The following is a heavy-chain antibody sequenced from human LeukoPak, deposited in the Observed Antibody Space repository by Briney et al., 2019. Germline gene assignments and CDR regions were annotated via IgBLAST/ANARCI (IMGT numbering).Heavy chain of an antibody. CDR1: GGSFSGYY. Sequence: SETLSLTCAVYGGSFSGYYWSWIRQPPGKGLEWIGEINHSGSTNYNPSLKSRVTISVDTSKNQFSLKLSSVTAADTAVYYCARGQGGLFTILGVVIDNWFDPWGQGTLVTVSS. V-gene: IGHV4-34*01. D-gene: IGHD3-3*01. CDR2: INHSGST. CDR3: ARGQGGLFTILGVVIDNWFDP. J-gene: IGHJ5*02.